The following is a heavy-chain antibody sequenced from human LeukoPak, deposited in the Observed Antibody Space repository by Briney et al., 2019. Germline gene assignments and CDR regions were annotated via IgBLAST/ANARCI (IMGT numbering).Heavy chain of an antibody. V-gene: IGHV3-30-3*01. D-gene: IGHD3-10*01. CDR1: GFTFSSYA. CDR3: ARDRGPYGSGSYYPFGY. CDR2: ISYDGSNK. J-gene: IGHJ4*02. Sequence: PGGSLRLSCAASGFTFSSYAMYWVRQAPGKGLEWVAVISYDGSNKYYADSVKGRFTISRDNSKNTLYLQMNSLRAEDTAVYYCARDRGPYGSGSYYPFGYWGQGTLVTVSS.